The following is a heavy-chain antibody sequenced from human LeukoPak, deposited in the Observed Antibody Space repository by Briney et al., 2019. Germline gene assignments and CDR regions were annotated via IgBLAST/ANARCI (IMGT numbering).Heavy chain of an antibody. CDR2: IRYDGSNK. Sequence: GGSLRLSCAASGFTFSNYGMHWVRQAPGKGLEWMAFIRYDGSNKYYAASVRGRFTISRDNSKNTLYLQMNSLRAEDTAVYYCARDRPFYGSGSYYTYYFDYWGQGTLVTVSS. J-gene: IGHJ4*02. CDR3: ARDRPFYGSGSYYTYYFDY. V-gene: IGHV3-30*02. D-gene: IGHD3-10*01. CDR1: GFTFSNYG.